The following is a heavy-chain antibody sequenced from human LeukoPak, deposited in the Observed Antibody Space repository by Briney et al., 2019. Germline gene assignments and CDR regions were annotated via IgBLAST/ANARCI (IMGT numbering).Heavy chain of an antibody. J-gene: IGHJ5*02. CDR3: ATDFYDST. CDR2: IRSNSDGGTI. V-gene: IGHV3-15*07. D-gene: IGHD3-22*01. CDR1: GFTFSNAW. Sequence: GGPLRLPWATPGFTFSNAWRNWVGQAPGKGLEWVGRIRSNSDGGTIDYAAPVKGRFTLSRDDSKTTLYLQMNSLQTEDTAVYYCATDFYDSTWGQGTLVTVSS.